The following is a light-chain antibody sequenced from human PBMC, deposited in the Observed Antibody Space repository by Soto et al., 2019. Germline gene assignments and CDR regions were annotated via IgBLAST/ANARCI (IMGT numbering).Light chain of an antibody. Sequence: DIVMTQSPDSLTVSLGERATINCKSSQTVLHSSNNKNFLAWYQQKPGQTPKLLIYWASTRQSGVPDRFSGSGSVTDFTLTISSLQAEDVAVYYCHQYYSAPYTFGQGTKLEIK. CDR1: QTVLHSSNNKNF. V-gene: IGKV4-1*01. CDR2: WAS. CDR3: HQYYSAPYT. J-gene: IGKJ2*01.